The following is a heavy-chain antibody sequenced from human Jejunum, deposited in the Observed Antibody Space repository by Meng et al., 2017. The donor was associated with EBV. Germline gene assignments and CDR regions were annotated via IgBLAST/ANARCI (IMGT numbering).Heavy chain of an antibody. V-gene: IGHV4-39*01. D-gene: IGHD4-17*01. Sequence: QLQVSGHGLVTPSETLALPCTVYGGSICSSIYCWGWIRQPPGKGLEWIGSICFSDYTYHNPSLKSRVTISADTSKNQFSLSLTSVTAADTAVYYCAMGPDYAKSGYWGQGTLVTVSS. CDR1: GGSICSSIYC. J-gene: IGHJ4*02. CDR2: ICFSDYT. CDR3: AMGPDYAKSGY.